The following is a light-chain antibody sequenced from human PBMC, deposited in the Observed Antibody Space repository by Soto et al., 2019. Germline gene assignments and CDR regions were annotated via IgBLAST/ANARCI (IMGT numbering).Light chain of an antibody. CDR1: TSDIHDFNS. V-gene: IGLV2-14*01. Sequence: SDLTKPACVSGSPGQSITISCSGPTSDIHDFNSISWYRHHPGKAPRLVVYDVNKRPSGISPRFSGSKSGLTASLTISGLQGEDEADYFCTSYTAKNTLVFGTGTKVTVL. CDR3: TSYTAKNTLV. CDR2: DVN. J-gene: IGLJ1*01.